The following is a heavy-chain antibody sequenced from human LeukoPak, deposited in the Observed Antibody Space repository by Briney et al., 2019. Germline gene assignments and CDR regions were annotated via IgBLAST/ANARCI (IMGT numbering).Heavy chain of an antibody. D-gene: IGHD2/OR15-2a*01. CDR3: AREGFLDY. V-gene: IGHV3-7*01. CDR1: GYFLSSYR. J-gene: IGHJ4*02. CDR2: TMLEVSAK. Sequence: SGGSLSLSCAASGYFLSSYRMSWVRQAPGKGRGWMAKTMLEVSAKNHVDSRRDRFTIDRDNAENSLYLQMNSLRPEDTAMYYCAREGFLDYWGQRTLVTVSS.